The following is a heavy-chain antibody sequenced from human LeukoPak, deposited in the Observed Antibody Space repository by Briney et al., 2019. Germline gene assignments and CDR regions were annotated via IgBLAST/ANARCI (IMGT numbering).Heavy chain of an antibody. CDR1: GFTFSSYD. Sequence: AGSLTLSCAASGFTFSSYDMSWLRQAPGKGLKGVSAISGSGGSTYYEDSVKGRFTITRDNSKNTLYLQMNSLRAEDTAVYYCEKELSSSRAVFDFWGQGTLVTGFS. CDR2: ISGSGGST. D-gene: IGHD6-6*01. CDR3: EKELSSSRAVFDF. V-gene: IGHV3-23*01. J-gene: IGHJ4*01.